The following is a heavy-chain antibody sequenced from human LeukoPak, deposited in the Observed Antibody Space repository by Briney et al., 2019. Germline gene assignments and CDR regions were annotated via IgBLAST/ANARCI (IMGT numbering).Heavy chain of an antibody. CDR1: GFTFSSYA. V-gene: IGHV3-23*01. CDR2: IIGSGGST. J-gene: IGHJ4*02. Sequence: GGSLRLSCAASGFTFSSYAMSWVRQAPGKGLEWVSAIIGSGGSTYYADSVKGRFTISRDNSKNTLYLQMNNLRAKDTAVYYCAKVEYNWNYGYFDYWGQGTLVTVSS. D-gene: IGHD1-7*01. CDR3: AKVEYNWNYGYFDY.